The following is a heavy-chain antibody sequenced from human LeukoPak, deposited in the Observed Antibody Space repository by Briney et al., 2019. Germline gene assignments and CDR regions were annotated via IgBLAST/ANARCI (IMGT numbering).Heavy chain of an antibody. CDR1: GGTFSTYA. Sequence: ASVKVSCNASGGTFSTYAIRWVRQAPGQGLEWMGGIIPIFGTANYAQKFQGRVTITADESTSTAYMELSSLRSEDTAVYYCARDRANTAMNAPYFDYWGQGTLVTVSS. CDR3: ARDRANTAMNAPYFDY. J-gene: IGHJ4*02. V-gene: IGHV1-69*13. CDR2: IIPIFGTA. D-gene: IGHD5-18*01.